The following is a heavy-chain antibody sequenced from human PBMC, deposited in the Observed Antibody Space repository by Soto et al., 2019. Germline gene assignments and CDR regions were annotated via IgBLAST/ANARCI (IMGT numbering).Heavy chain of an antibody. J-gene: IGHJ4*02. CDR1: GGSISSYY. CDR2: IYYSGST. V-gene: IGHV4-59*01. CDR3: ARAYGSYDDY. D-gene: IGHD5-12*01. Sequence: SETLSLTCTVSGGSISSYYWSWIRQPPGKGLEWIGYIYYSGSTNYNPSLKSRVTISVDTSKNQFSLKLSSVTAADTAVYYCARAYGSYDDYWGQGALVTVS.